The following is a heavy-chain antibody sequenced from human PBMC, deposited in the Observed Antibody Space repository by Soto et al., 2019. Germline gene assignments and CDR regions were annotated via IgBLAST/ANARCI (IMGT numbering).Heavy chain of an antibody. D-gene: IGHD6-6*01. Sequence: SVKVSCKASGGTFSSYAISWVRQAPGQGLEWMGGIIPIFGTANYAQKFQGRVTITADESTSTAYMGLSSLRSEDTAVYYCARDALIAARRYYYYYGMDVWGQGTTVTVSS. CDR1: GGTFSSYA. V-gene: IGHV1-69*13. CDR2: IIPIFGTA. CDR3: ARDALIAARRYYYYYGMDV. J-gene: IGHJ6*02.